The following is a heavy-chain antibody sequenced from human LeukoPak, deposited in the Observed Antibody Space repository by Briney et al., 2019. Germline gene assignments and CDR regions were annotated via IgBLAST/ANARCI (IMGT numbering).Heavy chain of an antibody. Sequence: PGGSLRLSCAASGFTFSSYTMTWVRQAPGKGLEWVSSISGSGGSTYDADSVKGRFIISGDNSKNTLYLQMNSLRAEDTAIYYRAKGQWLFDYWGQGTLVTVSS. CDR2: ISGSGGST. D-gene: IGHD6-19*01. J-gene: IGHJ4*02. CDR1: GFTFSSYT. CDR3: AKGQWLFDY. V-gene: IGHV3-23*01.